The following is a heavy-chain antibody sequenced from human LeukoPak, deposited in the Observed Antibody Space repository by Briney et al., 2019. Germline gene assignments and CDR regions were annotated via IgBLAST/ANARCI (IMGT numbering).Heavy chain of an antibody. J-gene: IGHJ4*02. CDR3: ARVGSLSGSGSYYHAFDY. D-gene: IGHD3-10*01. V-gene: IGHV3-48*04. CDR2: ISSSSTI. CDR1: GFTFSSYS. Sequence: GGSLRLSCAASGFTFSSYSMNWVRQAPGKGLEWVSYISSSSTIYYADSVKGRFTISRDNAKNSLYLQMNSLRAEDTALYHCARVGSLSGSGSYYHAFDYWGQGTLVTVSS.